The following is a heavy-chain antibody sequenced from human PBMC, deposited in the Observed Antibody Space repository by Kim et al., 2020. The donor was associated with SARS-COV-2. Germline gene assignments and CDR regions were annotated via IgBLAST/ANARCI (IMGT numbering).Heavy chain of an antibody. CDR1: GYTFTSYD. J-gene: IGHJ3*02. CDR2: MNPNSGNT. D-gene: IGHD3-3*01. CDR3: ARSQIFGVVLEDAFDI. V-gene: IGHV1-8*01. Sequence: ASVKVSCKASGYTFTSYDINWVRQATGQGLEWMGWMNPNSGNTGYAQKFQGRVTMTRNTSISTAYMELSSLRSEDTAVYYCARSQIFGVVLEDAFDIWGQGTMVTVSS.